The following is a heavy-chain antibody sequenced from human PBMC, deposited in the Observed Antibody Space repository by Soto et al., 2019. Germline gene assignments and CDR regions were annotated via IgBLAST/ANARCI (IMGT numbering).Heavy chain of an antibody. V-gene: IGHV4-31*03. D-gene: IGHD2-2*01. CDR2: IYYSGST. Sequence: SETLSLTCPVSGCYISSGGYYWSWIRQHPGKGLEWIGYIYYSGSTYYNPSLKSRVTISVDTSKNQFSLKLSSVTAADTAVYYWARDGLYCFDPGGQGTLVTVSS. CDR3: ARDGLYCFDP. CDR1: GCYISSGGYY. J-gene: IGHJ5*02.